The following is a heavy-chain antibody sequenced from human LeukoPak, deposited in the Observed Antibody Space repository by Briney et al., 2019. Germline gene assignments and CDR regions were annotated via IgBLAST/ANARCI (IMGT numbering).Heavy chain of an antibody. Sequence: GRSLRLSCAASGLTFSSYAMHWVRQAPGKGLEWVAVISYDGSNKYYADSVKGRFTISRDNSKNTLYLQMNSLRAEDTAVYYCARDRSLWFFDYWGQGTRVTVSS. CDR3: ARDRSLWFFDY. CDR1: GLTFSSYA. J-gene: IGHJ4*02. V-gene: IGHV3-30*04. D-gene: IGHD3-10*01. CDR2: ISYDGSNK.